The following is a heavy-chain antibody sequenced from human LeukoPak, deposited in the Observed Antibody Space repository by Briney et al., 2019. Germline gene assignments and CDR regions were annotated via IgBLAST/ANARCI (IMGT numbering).Heavy chain of an antibody. CDR3: ARVIVSAAMPAFDY. Sequence: SETLSLTCTVSGGSVSSGSYYWSWIRQPPGKGLEWIGYIYYSGSTNYNPSLKSRVTISVDTSKNQFSLKLSSVTAADTAVYYCARVIVSAAMPAFDYWGQGTLVTASS. D-gene: IGHD2-2*01. J-gene: IGHJ4*02. CDR1: GGSVSSGSYY. CDR2: IYYSGST. V-gene: IGHV4-61*01.